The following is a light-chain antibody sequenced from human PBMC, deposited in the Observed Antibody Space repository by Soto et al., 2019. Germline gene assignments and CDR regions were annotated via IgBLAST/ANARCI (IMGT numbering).Light chain of an antibody. CDR1: QSISSW. J-gene: IGKJ1*01. CDR3: QQYNSYSRT. CDR2: DAS. Sequence: DIQMTQSPSTLSASVGDRVTITCRASQSISSWLAWYQQKPGKAPKLLIYDASSLESGVQSRFSGSGSVTEFTLTISSLQPDDFATYYCQQYNSYSRTFGQGTKVEIK. V-gene: IGKV1-5*01.